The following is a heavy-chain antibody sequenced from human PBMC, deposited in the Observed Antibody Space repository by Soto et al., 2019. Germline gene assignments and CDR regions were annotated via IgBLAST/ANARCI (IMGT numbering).Heavy chain of an antibody. V-gene: IGHV5-51*01. CDR1: GYTFTTYW. CDR2: SYPGDSAT. Sequence: GESLKISCKGSGYTFTTYWIGWVRQMPGKGLEWMGISYPGDSATKYSPSFQGQVTISVDTSISTAYLQWSSLKASDTAMYYCVRWPRYATGWYTFDFWGQGTLVTVSS. CDR3: VRWPRYATGWYTFDF. D-gene: IGHD6-19*01. J-gene: IGHJ4*02.